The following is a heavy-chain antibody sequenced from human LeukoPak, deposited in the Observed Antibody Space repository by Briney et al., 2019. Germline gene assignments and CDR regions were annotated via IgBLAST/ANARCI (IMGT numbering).Heavy chain of an antibody. D-gene: IGHD3-22*01. Sequence: PGRSLGLSCAASGFTFSSYGMHWVRQAPGKGLEWVAVIWYDGSNKYYADSVKGRFTISRDNSKNTLYLQMNSLRTEDTAVYYCAKEGGSGYYLDWGQGTLVTVSS. CDR2: IWYDGSNK. J-gene: IGHJ4*02. CDR1: GFTFSSYG. CDR3: AKEGGSGYYLD. V-gene: IGHV3-33*06.